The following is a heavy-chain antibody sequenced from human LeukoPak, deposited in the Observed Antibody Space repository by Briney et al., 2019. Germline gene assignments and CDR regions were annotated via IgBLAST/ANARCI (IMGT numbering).Heavy chain of an antibody. V-gene: IGHV1-2*06. CDR1: GYTFTGYY. J-gene: IGHJ4*02. CDR2: INPNSGGT. D-gene: IGHD3-22*01. Sequence: GASVTVSCKASGYTFTGYYMHWVRQAPGQGLEWMGRINPNSGGTNYAQKFQGRVTMTRDTSISTAYMELSRLRSDDTAVYYCARDRYYYDSSGYYSFQKFDYWGQGTLVTVSS. CDR3: ARDRYYYDSSGYYSFQKFDY.